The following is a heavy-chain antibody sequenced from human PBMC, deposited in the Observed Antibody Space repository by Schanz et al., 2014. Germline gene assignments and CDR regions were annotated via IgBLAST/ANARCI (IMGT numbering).Heavy chain of an antibody. D-gene: IGHD3-10*01. CDR3: ARGSPENMIRGELDY. V-gene: IGHV1-69*02. CDR1: GDTFRSYT. CDR2: IIPILGIA. Sequence: QVQLVQSGAEVKKPGSSVKVSCKASGDTFRSYTINWVRHAPGQGLEWMGRIIPILGIANYAQKFQGRVTITADKSTFTAYMDVSSLRSEDTAVYYCARGSPENMIRGELDYWGQGTLVTVSS. J-gene: IGHJ4*02.